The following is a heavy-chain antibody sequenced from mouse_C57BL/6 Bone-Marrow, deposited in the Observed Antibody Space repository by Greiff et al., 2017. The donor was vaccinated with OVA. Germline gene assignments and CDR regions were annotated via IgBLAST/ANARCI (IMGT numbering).Heavy chain of an antibody. Sequence: QVQLKQSGPELVKPGASVKISCKASGYAFSSSWMNWVKQRPGKGLEWIGRIYPGDGDTNYNGKFKGKATLTADKSSSTAYMQLSSLTSEDSAVYFCAIDYAPWYFDVWGTGTTVTVSS. J-gene: IGHJ1*03. CDR3: AIDYAPWYFDV. D-gene: IGHD2-4*01. V-gene: IGHV1-82*01. CDR1: GYAFSSSW. CDR2: IYPGDGDT.